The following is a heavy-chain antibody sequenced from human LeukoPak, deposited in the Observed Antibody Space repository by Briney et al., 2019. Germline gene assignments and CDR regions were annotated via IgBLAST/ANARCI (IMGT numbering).Heavy chain of an antibody. V-gene: IGHV3-23*01. J-gene: IGHJ4*02. CDR3: AKLRVTIFGVVTADDY. CDR2: ISGSGGST. Sequence: QSGGSLRLSCAASGFTFSSYGMHWVRQAPGRGLEWVSAISGSGGSTYYADSVKGRSTISRDNSKNTLYLQMNSLRAEDTAVYYCAKLRVTIFGVVTADDYWGQGTLVTVSS. CDR1: GFTFSSYG. D-gene: IGHD3-3*01.